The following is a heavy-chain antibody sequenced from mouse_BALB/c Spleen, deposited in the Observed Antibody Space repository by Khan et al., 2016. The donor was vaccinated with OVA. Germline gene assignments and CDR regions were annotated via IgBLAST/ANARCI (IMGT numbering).Heavy chain of an antibody. J-gene: IGHJ1*01. CDR2: INTYTGEP. CDR1: GYTFTNYG. CDR3: ARGASYLYFAV. Sequence: QIQLVQSGPELKKPGETVKISCKASGYTFTNYGMNWVKQAPGKGLKWMGWINTYTGEPPYTDDFKGRFAFSLATSASTAYLQINNLKNEDMATYFCARGASYLYFAVWGAGTTVTVSS. V-gene: IGHV9-1*02.